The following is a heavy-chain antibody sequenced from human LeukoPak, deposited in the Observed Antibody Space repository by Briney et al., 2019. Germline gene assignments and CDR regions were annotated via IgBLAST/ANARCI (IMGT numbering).Heavy chain of an antibody. CDR3: ARDRGGAAGPCYYMDV. CDR2: IYSGGST. CDR1: GFTVSSNY. D-gene: IGHD6-13*01. V-gene: IGHV3-53*01. Sequence: PGGSLRLSCAASGFTVSSNYMSWVRQAPGKGLEWVSVIYSGGSTYYAVSVKGRFTISRDNSKNTLYLQMNSLRAEDTAVYYCARDRGGAAGPCYYMDVWGKGTTVTVSS. J-gene: IGHJ6*03.